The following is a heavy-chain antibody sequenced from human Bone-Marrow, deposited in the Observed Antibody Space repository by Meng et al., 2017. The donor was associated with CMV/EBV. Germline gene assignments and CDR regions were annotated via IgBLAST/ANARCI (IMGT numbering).Heavy chain of an antibody. J-gene: IGHJ4*02. CDR3: ASHHNWNYLLY. CDR2: INSGGSST. CDR1: GFTFSSYW. V-gene: IGHV3-74*01. D-gene: IGHD1-7*01. Sequence: GESLKISCAASGFTFSSYWMHWVRQAPGKGLVWVSRINSGGSSTSYADSVKGRFTISRDNAKNTLYLQMNSLRAEDTAVYYCASHHNWNYLLYWGQGTLVTVSS.